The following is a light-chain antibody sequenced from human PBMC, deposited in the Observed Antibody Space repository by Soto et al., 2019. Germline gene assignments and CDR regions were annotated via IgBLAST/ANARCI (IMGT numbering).Light chain of an antibody. CDR3: SSYTTTSNYV. CDR1: ISDVGSYDL. Sequence: QSALTQPASVSGSPGQSITISCIGTISDVGSYDLVSWYQQHPGKAPRLMIYEGSKRPSGVSNRFFGSKSGNTASLAISGLQAEDDADYYCSSYTTTSNYVFGTGTKVTVL. J-gene: IGLJ1*01. V-gene: IGLV2-14*02. CDR2: EGS.